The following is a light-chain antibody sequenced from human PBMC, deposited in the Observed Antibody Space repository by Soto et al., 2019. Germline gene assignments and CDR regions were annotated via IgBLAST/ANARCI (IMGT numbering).Light chain of an antibody. Sequence: EIELTQFPVTLSVSPGERATLSCRASQSVGTSLAWYQQRPGQAPRLLIFGASTRATGIPGSFSGSGSGTEFTLTISSLQSEDFAFYYCQQYYNWPSFGQGTRLEIK. V-gene: IGKV3-15*01. CDR3: QQYYNWPS. J-gene: IGKJ5*01. CDR2: GAS. CDR1: QSVGTS.